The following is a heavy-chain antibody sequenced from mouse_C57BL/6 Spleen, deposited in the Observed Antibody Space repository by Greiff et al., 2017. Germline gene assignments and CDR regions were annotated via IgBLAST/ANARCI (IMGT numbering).Heavy chain of an antibody. CDR2: IYPGDGDT. Sequence: VQLQEPGPELVKPGASVKISCKASGYAFSSSWMNWVKQRPGQGLEWIGRIYPGDGDTNYNGKFKGQATLTADKSSSTAYMQLSSLTSEDSAVFFCGRADTTVSRTAMDYWGQGTSVTVSS. D-gene: IGHD1-1*01. CDR1: GYAFSSSW. V-gene: IGHV1-82*01. CDR3: GRADTTVSRTAMDY. J-gene: IGHJ4*01.